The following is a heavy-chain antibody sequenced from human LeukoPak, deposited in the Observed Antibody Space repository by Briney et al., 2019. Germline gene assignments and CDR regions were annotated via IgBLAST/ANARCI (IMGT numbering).Heavy chain of an antibody. D-gene: IGHD6-19*01. V-gene: IGHV3-30*04. Sequence: PGRSLRLSCAASGFTFSSYAMHWVRQAPGKGLEWVAVISYDGSNKYYADSVKGRFTISRDNSKNTLYLQMNSLRAEDTAVYYCARDKYSSGWYLLGYWGQGTLVTVSS. CDR1: GFTFSSYA. CDR2: ISYDGSNK. J-gene: IGHJ4*02. CDR3: ARDKYSSGWYLLGY.